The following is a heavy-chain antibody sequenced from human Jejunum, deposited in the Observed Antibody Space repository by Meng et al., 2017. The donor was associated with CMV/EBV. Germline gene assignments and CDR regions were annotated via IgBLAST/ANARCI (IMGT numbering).Heavy chain of an antibody. J-gene: IGHJ4*02. D-gene: IGHD4-17*01. CDR1: GGSIRRGTSY. CDR2: FFISGNT. CDR3: ARYRRDYGDYVYDE. Sequence: SGPSLFAPSQRHALLCSVLGGSIRRGTSYRSCIRPPAGKGMDSMRRFFISGNTDYNPSLKRRVTISLDTAKNQFSLKLNYVTAADTDVYYCARYRRDYGDYVYDEWGQGTLVTVSS. V-gene: IGHV4-61*02.